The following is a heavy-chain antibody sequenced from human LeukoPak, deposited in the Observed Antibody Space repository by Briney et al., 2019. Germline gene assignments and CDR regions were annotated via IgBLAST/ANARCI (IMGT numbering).Heavy chain of an antibody. Sequence: GESLKISCQSAGYSFPNYWIGWVRQMPGKGLEWMGIIYPGDSDTRYRPSFEGQVTISADKSISTAYLQWRSLKASDTAIYYCARWGGSGTYKFDYWGQGTLATVSS. J-gene: IGHJ4*02. CDR2: IYPGDSDT. CDR3: ARWGGSGTYKFDY. D-gene: IGHD3-10*01. CDR1: GYSFPNYW. V-gene: IGHV5-51*01.